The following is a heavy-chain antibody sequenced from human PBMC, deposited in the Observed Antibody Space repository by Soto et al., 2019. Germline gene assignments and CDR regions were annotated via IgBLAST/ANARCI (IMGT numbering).Heavy chain of an antibody. CDR2: ISSNGGST. Sequence: EVQLVESGGGLVQPGGSLRLSCAASGFTFSSYAMHWVRQDQGKGLEYVSAISSNGGSTYYANSVKGRFTISRDNAKNTLYLQMGSLRAEDMAVYYCARGKYFDWLLPPNDYWGQGTLVTVSS. J-gene: IGHJ4*02. D-gene: IGHD3-9*01. CDR1: GFTFSSYA. CDR3: ARGKYFDWLLPPNDY. V-gene: IGHV3-64*01.